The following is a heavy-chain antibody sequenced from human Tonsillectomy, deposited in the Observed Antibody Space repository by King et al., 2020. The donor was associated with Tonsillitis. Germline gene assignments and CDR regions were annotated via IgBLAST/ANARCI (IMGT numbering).Heavy chain of an antibody. CDR2: ISSSSSTI. J-gene: IGHJ4*02. CDR1: GFTFSSYS. CDR3: ARDWGWWELQSFDY. D-gene: IGHD1-26*01. Sequence: VQLVESGGGLVQPGGSLRLSCAASGFTFSSYSMNWVRQAPGKGLEWVSYISSSSSTIYYADSVKGRFTISRDNAKNSLYLQMNSLRAEDTDVYYCARDWGWWELQSFDYWGQGTLVTVSS. V-gene: IGHV3-48*04.